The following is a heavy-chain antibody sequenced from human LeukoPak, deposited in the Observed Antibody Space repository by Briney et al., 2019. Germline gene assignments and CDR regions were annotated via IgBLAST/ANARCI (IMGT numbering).Heavy chain of an antibody. D-gene: IGHD3-22*01. Sequence: PGAALRLSCAASGFTVSNTYMTWVRQAPGKGLEWVSLIYTGGKTYYADSVKGRFTISRDNAKNSLYLQMNGLRAEDTAVYYCARDLDYYDTLPGYWGQGTLVTVSS. V-gene: IGHV3-53*01. CDR2: IYTGGKT. J-gene: IGHJ4*02. CDR1: GFTVSNTY. CDR3: ARDLDYYDTLPGY.